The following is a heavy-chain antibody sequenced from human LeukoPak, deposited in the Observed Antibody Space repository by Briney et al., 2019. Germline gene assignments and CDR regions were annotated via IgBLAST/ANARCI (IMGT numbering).Heavy chain of an antibody. Sequence: PSETLSLTCTVSGGSISSSSYYWGWIRQPPGKGLEWIGSIYYSGSTYYNPSLKSRVTISVDTSKNQFSLKLSSVTPEDTAVYYCARERYGGYDFSSSGWYGFDYWGQGTPVTVSS. CDR3: ARERYGGYDFSSSGWYGFDY. CDR2: IYYSGST. CDR1: GGSISSSSYY. V-gene: IGHV4-39*07. D-gene: IGHD6-19*01. J-gene: IGHJ4*02.